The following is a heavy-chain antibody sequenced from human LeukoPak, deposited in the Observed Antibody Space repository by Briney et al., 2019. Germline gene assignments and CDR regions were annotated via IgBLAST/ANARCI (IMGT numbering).Heavy chain of an antibody. CDR2: ISASGGTT. D-gene: IGHD1-26*01. V-gene: IGHV3-23*01. CDR1: GFTFSSYV. Sequence: PGGSLRLSCAASGFTFSSYVMTWVRQAPGKGLEWVSSISASGGTTYYADSVKGRFTISRDNSKNTVYMQMSSLRAEDTAVYYCAKRKVATEYYFDYWGQGTLVTVSS. CDR3: AKRKVATEYYFDY. J-gene: IGHJ4*02.